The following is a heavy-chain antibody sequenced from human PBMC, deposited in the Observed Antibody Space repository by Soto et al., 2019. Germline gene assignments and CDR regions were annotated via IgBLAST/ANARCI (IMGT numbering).Heavy chain of an antibody. CDR1: GYTFTGYY. J-gene: IGHJ5*02. CDR3: ARELGNCSSTSCYAGWFDP. D-gene: IGHD2-2*01. CDR2: INPNSGGT. V-gene: IGHV1-2*04. Sequence: GASVKVSCKASGYTFTGYYMHWVRQAPGQGLEWMGWINPNSGGTNYAQKFQGWVTMTRDTSISTAYMELSRLRSDDTAVYYCARELGNCSSTSCYAGWFDPWGQGTLVTVSS.